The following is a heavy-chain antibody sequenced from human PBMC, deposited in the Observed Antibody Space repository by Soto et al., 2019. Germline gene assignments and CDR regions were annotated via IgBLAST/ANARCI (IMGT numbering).Heavy chain of an antibody. V-gene: IGHV1-18*04. D-gene: IGHD3-22*01. CDR1: GYTFTSFG. CDR2: ISSYTGNT. Sequence: ASVKVSCKASGYTFTSFGFSWVRQAPGQGLEWMGWISSYTGNTNFAQKFQGRVTMTTDTSTSTAYMELRSLRSDDTAVYYCARDGSYYDSSGTGFDPWGQGTLVTVSS. CDR3: ARDGSYYDSSGTGFDP. J-gene: IGHJ5*02.